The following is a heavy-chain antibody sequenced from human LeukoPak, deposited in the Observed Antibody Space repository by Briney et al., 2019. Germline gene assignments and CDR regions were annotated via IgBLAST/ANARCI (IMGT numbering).Heavy chain of an antibody. CDR2: IYTGGTT. CDR3: TRYNVGFES. Sequence: GGTLRLSCAASGFTFSSHGMSWVRQAPGKGLEWVSVIYTGGTTSYADSVKGRFTISRDNSKNTLYLQMNSLKTEDTAVYYCTRYNVGFESWGQGTLVTVSS. J-gene: IGHJ4*02. V-gene: IGHV3-53*01. D-gene: IGHD1-1*01. CDR1: GFTFSSHG.